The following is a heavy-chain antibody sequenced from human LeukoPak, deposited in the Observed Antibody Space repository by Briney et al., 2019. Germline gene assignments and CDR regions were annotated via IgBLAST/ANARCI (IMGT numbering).Heavy chain of an antibody. CDR1: GYSISSGYY. V-gene: IGHV4-38-2*01. Sequence: SETLSLTCAVSGYSISSGYYWGWIRLPPGKGLEWIGSIYHSGSTYYNPSLKSRVTISVDTSKNQFSLKLSSVTAADTAVYYCARHLHPFDYWGQGTLVTVSS. CDR2: IYHSGST. J-gene: IGHJ4*02. CDR3: ARHLHPFDY.